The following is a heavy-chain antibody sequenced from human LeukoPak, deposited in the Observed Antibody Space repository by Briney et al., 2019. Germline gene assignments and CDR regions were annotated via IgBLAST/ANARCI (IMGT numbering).Heavy chain of an antibody. J-gene: IGHJ4*02. CDR1: GGSISSRSYY. V-gene: IGHV4-39*07. CDR2: ISYSAST. CDR3: ARGRDGYSN. Sequence: ASETLSLTCSVSGGSISSRSYYWGWIRHPPGKGLEWIGSISYSASTYYNPSLKSRVTISVDTSKNQFSLKLSSVTAADTAVYYCARGRDGYSNWGQGTLVTVSS. D-gene: IGHD5-24*01.